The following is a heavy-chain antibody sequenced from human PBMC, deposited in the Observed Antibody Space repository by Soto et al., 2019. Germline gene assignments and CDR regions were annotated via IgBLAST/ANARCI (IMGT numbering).Heavy chain of an antibody. CDR3: ARDRSYQLHRVYYGMDV. Sequence: QVQLVQSGAEVKKPGSSVKVSCKASGGTFSSYAISWVRQAPGQGLEWMGGIIPIFGTANYAQKFQGRVTITAYKSTGTAYMELSSLRSEDTAVYYCARDRSYQLHRVYYGMDVWGQGTTVTVSS. J-gene: IGHJ6*02. D-gene: IGHD2-2*01. CDR2: IIPIFGTA. CDR1: GGTFSSYA. V-gene: IGHV1-69*06.